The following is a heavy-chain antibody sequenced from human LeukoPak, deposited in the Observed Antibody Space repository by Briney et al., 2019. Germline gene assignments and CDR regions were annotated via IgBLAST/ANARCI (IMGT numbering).Heavy chain of an antibody. V-gene: IGHV1-18*01. CDR3: ARSSQPYDFWSGRLDY. D-gene: IGHD3-3*01. CDR1: GYTFTSYG. J-gene: IGHJ4*02. CDR2: ISAYNGNT. Sequence: SVKVSCKASGYTFTSYGISWVRQAPGQGLEWMGWISAYNGNTNYAQKLQGRVTMTTDTSTSTAYMELRSLRSDDTAVCYCARSSQPYDFWSGRLDYWGQGTLVTVSS.